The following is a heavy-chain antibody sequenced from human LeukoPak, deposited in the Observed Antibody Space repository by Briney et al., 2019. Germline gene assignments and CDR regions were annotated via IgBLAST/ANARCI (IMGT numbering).Heavy chain of an antibody. CDR2: VYYTGST. V-gene: IGHV4-39*07. D-gene: IGHD3-22*01. J-gene: IGHJ3*02. CDR3: ARVGDSSGYYKGFDI. Sequence: SETLSLTCTVSGGSISSSSYYWGWLRQPPGRGLEWIGSVYYTGSTSYNPSLKSRVTISVDNSKNQFSLKLSSVTAADTAVYYCARVGDSSGYYKGFDIWGQGTMVTVSS. CDR1: GGSISSSSYY.